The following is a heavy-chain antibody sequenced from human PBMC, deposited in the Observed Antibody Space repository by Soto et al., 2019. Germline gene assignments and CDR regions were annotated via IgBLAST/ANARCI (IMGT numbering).Heavy chain of an antibody. CDR3: ARESGGATATLDYYYFYMDV. V-gene: IGHV1-2*02. D-gene: IGHD5-12*01. Sequence: VQLVQSGAEVKKPGASVKVSCKTSGDSFNDYYIHWVRQAPGQGLEWMGWINPNGGATKYAQKFQGRVTVTRDTSIRTVYMELSSLRSDDTALYYCARESGGATATLDYYYFYMDVWGKGPTVTVSS. CDR1: GDSFNDYY. CDR2: INPNGGAT. J-gene: IGHJ6*03.